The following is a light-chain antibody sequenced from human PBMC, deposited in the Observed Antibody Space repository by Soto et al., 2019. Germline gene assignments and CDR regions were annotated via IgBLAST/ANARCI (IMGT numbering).Light chain of an antibody. CDR2: DAS. CDR1: QSISDW. J-gene: IGKJ4*01. V-gene: IGKV1-5*01. Sequence: DIQMTQSPSTLSASVGDRVTITCRANQSISDWLAWYQQKPGKAPKLLIYDASNLESGVPSRFSGSGSGTEFTLTISSLQPDDFATYYCQQYNSSPLTFCGGTKMEIK. CDR3: QQYNSSPLT.